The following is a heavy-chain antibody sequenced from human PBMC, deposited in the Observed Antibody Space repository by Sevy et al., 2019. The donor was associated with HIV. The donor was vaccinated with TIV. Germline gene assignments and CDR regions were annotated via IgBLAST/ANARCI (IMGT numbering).Heavy chain of an antibody. CDR1: GFTFNMYW. J-gene: IGHJ6*02. Sequence: GGSLRLSCAASGFTFNMYWMTWVRQAPGKGLEWVANIKEDGSERNYLDSVKGRFTISRDNAKESLYLQFNSLRAEDTAGYYWARHCSGGSCYSLLPHYYYGMDVWGQGTTVTVSS. V-gene: IGHV3-7*01. D-gene: IGHD2-15*01. CDR2: IKEDGSER. CDR3: ARHCSGGSCYSLLPHYYYGMDV.